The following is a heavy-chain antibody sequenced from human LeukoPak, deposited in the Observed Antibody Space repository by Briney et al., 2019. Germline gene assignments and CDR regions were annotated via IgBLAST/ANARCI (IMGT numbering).Heavy chain of an antibody. D-gene: IGHD5-12*01. Sequence: SGTLSLTCAVSGGSVSSSNWWSWVRQPPGKGLEWIGEIYHSGSTNYNPSLKSRVTISVDKSKNQFSLKLSSVTAADTAVYYCARSGSGYSGYDRWFDPWGQGTLVTVSS. CDR3: ARSGSGYSGYDRWFDP. CDR1: GGSVSSSNW. CDR2: IYHSGST. J-gene: IGHJ5*02. V-gene: IGHV4-4*02.